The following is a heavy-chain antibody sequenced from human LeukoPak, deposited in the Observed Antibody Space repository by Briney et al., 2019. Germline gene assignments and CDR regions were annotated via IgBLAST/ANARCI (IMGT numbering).Heavy chain of an antibody. CDR2: ISWDNAAK. CDR3: TKRARKGIGADGDAYDV. Sequence: GGSLRLSCAASGFSFDDYAMHWVRQGPGKGLEWVSGISWDNAAKGYADSVRGRFTISRDNAKNSLYLQMNSLRVEDTALYYCTKRARKGIGADGDAYDVGGQGPMVTVS. J-gene: IGHJ3*01. V-gene: IGHV3-9*01. CDR1: GFSFDDYA. D-gene: IGHD6-13*01.